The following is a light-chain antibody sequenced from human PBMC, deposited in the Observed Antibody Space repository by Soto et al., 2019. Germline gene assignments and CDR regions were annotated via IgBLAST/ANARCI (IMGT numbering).Light chain of an antibody. CDR2: AAS. V-gene: IGKV1-9*01. Sequence: IQLTQSTSSLSASLGDRFTITCRASQGISSYLAWYQQKPGKAPKLLIYAASTLQSGVPSRFSGSGSGTDFTLTISSLQPEDFATYYCQQLNSYPITFGQGTRLEIK. J-gene: IGKJ5*01. CDR1: QGISSY. CDR3: QQLNSYPIT.